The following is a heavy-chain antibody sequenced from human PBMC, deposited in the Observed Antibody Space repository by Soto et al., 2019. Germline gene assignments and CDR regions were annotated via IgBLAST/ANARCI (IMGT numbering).Heavy chain of an antibody. V-gene: IGHV3-23*01. D-gene: IGHD6-19*01. Sequence: GGSLRLSCAASGFTFSTYAMSWVRQAPGKGLEWVSNIGSSAASANYIDSVKGRFTISRDDSKNTPYLQMNSLRAEDTAVYYCAKYQYSGGWHSVYWGQGTLVTVSS. CDR2: IGSSAASA. CDR3: AKYQYSGGWHSVY. J-gene: IGHJ4*02. CDR1: GFTFSTYA.